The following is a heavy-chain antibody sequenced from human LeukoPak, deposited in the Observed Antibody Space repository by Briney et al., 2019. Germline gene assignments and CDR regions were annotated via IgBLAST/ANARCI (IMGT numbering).Heavy chain of an antibody. CDR2: ISYGGSNQ. V-gene: IGHV3-30*18. Sequence: GGSLRLSCAASEFTFSSYGMHWVRQAPGKGLEWVAVISYGGSNQYYADTVKGRFTISRDNSKNTLYLQMNSLRAEDTAVYYCAKDRLGALYYYDSSGYYRFDYWGQGTLVTVSS. CDR3: AKDRLGALYYYDSSGYYRFDY. J-gene: IGHJ4*01. D-gene: IGHD3-22*01. CDR1: EFTFSSYG.